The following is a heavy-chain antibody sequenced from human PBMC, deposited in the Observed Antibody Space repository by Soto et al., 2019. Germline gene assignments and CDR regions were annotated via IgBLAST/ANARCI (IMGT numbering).Heavy chain of an antibody. D-gene: IGHD3-9*01. V-gene: IGHV1-8*01. CDR1: GYTFTSYD. Sequence: RASVKVSCKASGYTFTSYDINWVRQATGQGLEWMGWMNPNSGNTGYAQKFQGRVTMTRNTSISTAYMELSSLRSEDTAVYYCARGEGLRYFDWLLFSTYYGMDVWGQGTTVTVSS. J-gene: IGHJ6*02. CDR3: ARGEGLRYFDWLLFSTYYGMDV. CDR2: MNPNSGNT.